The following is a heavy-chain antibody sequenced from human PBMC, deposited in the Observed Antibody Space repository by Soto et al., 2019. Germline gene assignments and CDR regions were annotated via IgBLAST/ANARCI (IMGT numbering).Heavy chain of an antibody. J-gene: IGHJ4*02. D-gene: IGHD3-22*01. Sequence: SETLSLTCTVSGGSVSSGSYYWSWIRQPPGKGLEWIGYIYYSGSTNYNPSLKSRVTISVDTSKNQFSLKLSSVTAADTAVYYCARDRYYYDSSGYYYYFDYWGQGTLVTVSS. CDR1: GGSVSSGSYY. CDR3: ARDRYYYDSSGYYYYFDY. V-gene: IGHV4-61*01. CDR2: IYYSGST.